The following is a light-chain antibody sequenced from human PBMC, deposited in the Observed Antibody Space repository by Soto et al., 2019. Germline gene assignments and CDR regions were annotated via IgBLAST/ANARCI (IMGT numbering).Light chain of an antibody. V-gene: IGKV1-9*01. CDR1: QGISSY. CDR3: QQLNSYPLT. Sequence: DIQLTQSPSFLSESVGDTVTITCRASQGISSYLAWHQQKPGKAPKLLIYAASTLQSGVPSRFSGGGSGTEFTLTISSLQPEDFATYYCQQLNSYPLTFGGGTKVDIK. CDR2: AAS. J-gene: IGKJ4*01.